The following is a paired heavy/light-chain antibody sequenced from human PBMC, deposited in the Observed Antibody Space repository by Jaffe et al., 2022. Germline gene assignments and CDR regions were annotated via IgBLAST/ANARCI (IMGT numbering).Light chain of an antibody. CDR1: SGSIASNF. J-gene: IGLJ3*02. Sequence: NFMLTQTHSVSESPGKTVTISCTRSSGSIASNFVQWYQQRPGHSPTTVIYEDNRRPSGVPDRFSGSIVTSSNSASLTISGLKTEDEADYFCQSYDTTTAVFGGGTKLTVL. CDR2: EDN. V-gene: IGLV6-57*01. CDR3: QSYDTTTAV.
Heavy chain of an antibody. D-gene: IGHD3-3*01. J-gene: IGHJ5*02. CDR2: NSLGGNS. V-gene: IGHV4-38-2*01. CDR1: GYSISSGYY. CDR3: ARSIRPFNWFDP. Sequence: QVELQESGPGLVKPSETLSLTCDVSGYSISSGYYWNWIRQSPEKGLEWIGTNSLGGNSFYNPSLKSRASISVDSSNNQFSLRLTSVTAADTAVYYCARSIRPFNWFDPWGQGTLVTVSS.